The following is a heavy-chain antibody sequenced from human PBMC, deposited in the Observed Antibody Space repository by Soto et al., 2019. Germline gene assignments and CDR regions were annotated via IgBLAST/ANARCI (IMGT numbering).Heavy chain of an antibody. J-gene: IGHJ4*02. CDR1: GFTFDDYA. CDR3: AKDITSSSWYYFDY. V-gene: IGHV3-9*01. D-gene: IGHD6-13*01. CDR2: ISWNSGSI. Sequence: EVPLVESGGGLVQPGRSLRLSCAASGFTFDDYAMHWVRQAPGKGLEWVSGISWNSGSIGYADSVKGRFTISRDNAKKSLYLQMNSLRAEDTALYYCAKDITSSSWYYFDYWGQGTLVTVSS.